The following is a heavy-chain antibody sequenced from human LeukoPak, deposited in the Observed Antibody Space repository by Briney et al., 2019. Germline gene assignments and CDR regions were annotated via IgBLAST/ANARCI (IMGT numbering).Heavy chain of an antibody. CDR1: GFTFSSYA. J-gene: IGHJ4*02. D-gene: IGHD1-26*01. Sequence: PGGSLRLSCAASGFTFSSYAMSWVRQAPGKGLEWVSAISGSGGSTYYADSVKGRFTISRDNSKNTLYLQMNSLRAEDTAVYYCAKARGYVGAIRANFDYWGQGTLVTVSS. V-gene: IGHV3-23*01. CDR3: AKARGYVGAIRANFDY. CDR2: ISGSGGST.